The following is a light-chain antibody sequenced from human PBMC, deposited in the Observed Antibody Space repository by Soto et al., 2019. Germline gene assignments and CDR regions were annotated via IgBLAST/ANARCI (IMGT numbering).Light chain of an antibody. CDR3: QQPNGYSERM. CDR2: GAS. CDR1: QSISTW. Sequence: DIQMTQSPSTLSASAGDRVTITCRASQSISTWLAWYQQKPGKAPKLLIYGASSLASGVPSRFSGSGSGTEFTLTISSLQPDDFANYYCQQPNGYSERMFGQGTKVDIK. V-gene: IGKV1-5*01. J-gene: IGKJ1*01.